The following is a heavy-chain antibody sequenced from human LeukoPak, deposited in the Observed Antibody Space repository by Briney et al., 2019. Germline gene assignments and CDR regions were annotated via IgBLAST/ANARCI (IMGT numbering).Heavy chain of an antibody. J-gene: IGHJ3*02. Sequence: GGSLRLSCAASGFTFSGSAMHWVRQASGKGLEWVGRIRGKANSYATAYAASVKGRFTISREDSNNTAYLQMNSLKTEDTAVYYCTRHTVAATGNAFDIWGQGTMVTVSS. CDR1: GFTFSGSA. V-gene: IGHV3-73*01. D-gene: IGHD6-13*01. CDR3: TRHTVAATGNAFDI. CDR2: IRGKANSYAT.